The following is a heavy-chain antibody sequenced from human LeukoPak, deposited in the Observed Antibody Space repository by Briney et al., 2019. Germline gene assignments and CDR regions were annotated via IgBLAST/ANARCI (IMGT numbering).Heavy chain of an antibody. D-gene: IGHD6-19*01. CDR3: ARTSSGWSRSPFDY. CDR1: GGSFSGYY. V-gene: IGHV4-34*01. J-gene: IGHJ4*02. CDR2: INHSGST. Sequence: SETLSLTCAVYGGSFSGYYWSWIRQPPGKGLEWIGEINHSGSTNYNPSLKSRVTISVDTSKNQSSLKLSSVTAADTAVYYCARTSSGWSRSPFDYWGQGTLVTVSS.